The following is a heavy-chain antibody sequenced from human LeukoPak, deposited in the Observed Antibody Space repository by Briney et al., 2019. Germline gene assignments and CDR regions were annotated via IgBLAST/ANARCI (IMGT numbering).Heavy chain of an antibody. CDR1: GGSFSGYY. CDR3: AKASNTWNYFDY. D-gene: IGHD1-1*01. V-gene: IGHV4-34*01. CDR2: INHSGST. Sequence: SETLSLTCTVYGGSFSGYYWSWIRQPPGKGLEWIGEINHSGSTNYNPSLKSRVTISVDTSKNQFSLKLSSVTAADTAIYYCAKASNTWNYFDYWGQGTLVTVSS. J-gene: IGHJ4*02.